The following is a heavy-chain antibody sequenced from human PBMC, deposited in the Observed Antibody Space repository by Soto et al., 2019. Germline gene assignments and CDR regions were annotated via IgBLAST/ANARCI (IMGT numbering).Heavy chain of an antibody. Sequence: GGSLRLSCAASGFTFSSYAMSWVRQAPGKGLEWVSAISGSGGSTYYADSVKGRFTISRDNSKNTVYLQMNSLRAEDTAVYYCAKAKAVGYCSSTSCCIYFDYWGQGTLVTVSS. V-gene: IGHV3-23*01. CDR2: ISGSGGST. D-gene: IGHD2-2*01. J-gene: IGHJ4*02. CDR3: AKAKAVGYCSSTSCCIYFDY. CDR1: GFTFSSYA.